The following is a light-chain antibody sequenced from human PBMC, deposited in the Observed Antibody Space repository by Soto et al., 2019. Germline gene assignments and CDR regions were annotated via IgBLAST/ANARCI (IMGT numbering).Light chain of an antibody. CDR3: AACGDNLNGWV. Sequence: QSVLTQPPSASGTPGQRVTISCSGSSSNIGNNAVNWYQQFPGTAPKLLIYDNIQRPSVVPDRFSGSKSGTSASLAISGLQSEDEADYYCAACGDNLNGWVFGGGTKLTVL. CDR1: SSNIGNNA. CDR2: DNI. V-gene: IGLV1-44*01. J-gene: IGLJ3*02.